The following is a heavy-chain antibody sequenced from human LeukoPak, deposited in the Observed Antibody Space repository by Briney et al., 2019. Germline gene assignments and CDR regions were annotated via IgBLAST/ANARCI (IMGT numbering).Heavy chain of an antibody. Sequence: KPSETLSLTCAVSGGSISSSNWWSWVRQPPGKGLEWIGSIFYGGSTFYSPSLRSRVSISVDTSKNHCSLRLNSVTAADTAVYYCARHTLVTSISTYNWFDPWGQGTLVTVSS. D-gene: IGHD2/OR15-2a*01. J-gene: IGHJ5*02. CDR2: IFYGGST. V-gene: IGHV4-39*01. CDR3: ARHTLVTSISTYNWFDP. CDR1: GGSISSSNW.